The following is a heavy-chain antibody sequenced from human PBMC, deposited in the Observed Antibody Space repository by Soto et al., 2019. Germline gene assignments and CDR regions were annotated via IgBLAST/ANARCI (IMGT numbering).Heavy chain of an antibody. Sequence: GGSLRLSCAASGFTLSRHTMNWVRQAPGKGLEWVSFIGSRTSDIYYADSVNGRFTISRDNAKNSLYLDLTRLRAEDTAVYFCVRDYYDTSGYPNTFDMWGQGTMVTVSS. CDR2: IGSRTSDI. D-gene: IGHD3-22*01. CDR1: GFTLSRHT. CDR3: VRDYYDTSGYPNTFDM. J-gene: IGHJ3*02. V-gene: IGHV3-21*01.